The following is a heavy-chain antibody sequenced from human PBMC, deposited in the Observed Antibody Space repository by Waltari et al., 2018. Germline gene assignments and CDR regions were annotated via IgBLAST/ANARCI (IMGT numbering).Heavy chain of an antibody. Sequence: QVQLQESGPGLVKPSETLSLTCTVSGGSVSSGSYYWSWIRQPPGKGLEWIGYIYYSGSTNYNPSLKSRVTISVDTSKNQFSLKLSSVTAADTAVYYCARAAAASVWFDPWGQGTLVIVSS. CDR2: IYYSGST. V-gene: IGHV4-61*01. CDR1: GGSVSSGSYY. D-gene: IGHD6-13*01. J-gene: IGHJ5*02. CDR3: ARAAAASVWFDP.